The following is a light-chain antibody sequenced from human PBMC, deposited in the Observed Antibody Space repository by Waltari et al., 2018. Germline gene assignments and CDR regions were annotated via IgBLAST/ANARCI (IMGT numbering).Light chain of an antibody. CDR2: GEN. J-gene: IGLJ3*02. CDR3: NCRDTSDYHLWL. Sequence: SSDLTQDPVVSVALGQTVSITCQGRSITNYYAAWYQRKPAQAPVLVLYGENNRSSGTPDRFSGSRSGNTASLTITGAQAEDEADYYCNCRDTSDYHLWLFGGGTKLTVL. CDR1: SITNYY. V-gene: IGLV3-19*01.